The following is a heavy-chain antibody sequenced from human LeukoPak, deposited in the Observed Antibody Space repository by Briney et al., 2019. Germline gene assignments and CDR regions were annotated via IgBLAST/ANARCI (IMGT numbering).Heavy chain of an antibody. CDR2: IYYSGST. J-gene: IGHJ4*02. CDR1: GGSISSYY. Sequence: SETLFLTCTVSGGSISSYYWSWIRQPPGKGLEWIGYIYYSGSTNYNPSLKSRVTISVDTSKNQFSLKLSSVTAADTAVYYCARAGRYCSSTSCYADGIDYWGQGTLVTVSS. CDR3: ARAGRYCSSTSCYADGIDY. V-gene: IGHV4-59*01. D-gene: IGHD2-2*01.